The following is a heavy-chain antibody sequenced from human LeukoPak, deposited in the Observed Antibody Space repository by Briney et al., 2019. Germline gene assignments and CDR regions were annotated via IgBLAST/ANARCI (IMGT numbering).Heavy chain of an antibody. J-gene: IGHJ4*02. D-gene: IGHD3-10*01. Sequence: PGGSLRLSCAASGFSLSGSWMSWVRQAPGKGLEWVANIRQDGGEKHYVDSVKGRFTISRDNAKDSLSLQMNSLRVEDTAVYYCVRDLGSLPGDYWGQGTLVTVSS. V-gene: IGHV3-7*01. CDR3: VRDLGSLPGDY. CDR1: GFSLSGSW. CDR2: IRQDGGEK.